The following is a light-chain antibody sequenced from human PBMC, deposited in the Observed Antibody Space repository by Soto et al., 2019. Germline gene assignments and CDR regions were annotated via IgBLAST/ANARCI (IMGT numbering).Light chain of an antibody. J-gene: IGKJ1*01. CDR1: QSVSSN. CDR3: QQRSNWPRT. CDR2: GAS. V-gene: IGKV3-15*01. Sequence: EIVMTQSPATLSVSPGERATLSCRASQSVSSNLAWYQQKPGQAPRLLIYGASTRATGIPARFSGSGSGTDFTLTISSLEPEDLAVYYCQQRSNWPRTFGQGTKVEIK.